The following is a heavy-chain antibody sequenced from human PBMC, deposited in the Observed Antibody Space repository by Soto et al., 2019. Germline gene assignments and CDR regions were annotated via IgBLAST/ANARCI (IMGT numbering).Heavy chain of an antibody. V-gene: IGHV4-31*03. D-gene: IGHD3-10*01. J-gene: IGHJ4*02. CDR1: GGSISSGGYY. CDR3: ARLEYGSGSYEDY. Sequence: QVQLQESGPGLVKPSQTLSLTCTVSGGSISSGGYYWSWIRQHPGKGLEWIGYIYYSGSTYYNPSLKSRVTISVDTSKNQFSQKLSSVTAADTAVYYCARLEYGSGSYEDYWGQGTLVTVSS. CDR2: IYYSGST.